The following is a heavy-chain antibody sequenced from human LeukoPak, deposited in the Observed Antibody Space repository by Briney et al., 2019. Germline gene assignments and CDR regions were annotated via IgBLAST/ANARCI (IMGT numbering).Heavy chain of an antibody. CDR2: IIPIFGTA. CDR3: ARVRYYGSGSYYNEMYYYYMDV. V-gene: IGHV1-69*05. J-gene: IGHJ6*03. CDR1: GGTFSSYA. D-gene: IGHD3-10*01. Sequence: SVKVSCKASGGTFSSYAISWVRQAPGQGLEWMGGIIPIFGTANYAQKFQGRVTITTDESTSTAYVELSSLRSEDTAVYYCARVRYYGSGSYYNEMYYYYMDVWGKGTTVTVSS.